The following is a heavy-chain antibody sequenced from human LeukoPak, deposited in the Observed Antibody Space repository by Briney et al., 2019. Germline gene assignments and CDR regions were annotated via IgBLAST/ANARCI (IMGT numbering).Heavy chain of an antibody. CDR3: AKDGSSSWYYFDY. CDR1: GFTFSSYG. Sequence: GGSLRLTCAASGFTFSSYGMHWLRQAPGKGLEWVAVISYDGSNKYYADSVKGRFTISRDNSKNTLYLQMNSLRAEDTAVYYCAKDGSSSWYYFDYWGQGTLVTVSS. J-gene: IGHJ4*02. V-gene: IGHV3-30*18. CDR2: ISYDGSNK. D-gene: IGHD6-13*01.